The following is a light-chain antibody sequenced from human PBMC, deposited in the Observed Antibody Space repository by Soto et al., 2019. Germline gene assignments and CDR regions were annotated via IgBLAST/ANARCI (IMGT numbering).Light chain of an antibody. CDR2: LEGSGSY. CDR1: SGHSSYI. Sequence: QLVLTQSSSASASLGSSVKLTCTLSSGHSSYIIAWHQQQPGKAPRYLMKLEGSGSYNKGSGVPDRFSGSSSGADRYLTISTRQFEDEADYYCETWDSNTVVFGGGTKVTVL. CDR3: ETWDSNTVV. V-gene: IGLV4-60*02. J-gene: IGLJ2*01.